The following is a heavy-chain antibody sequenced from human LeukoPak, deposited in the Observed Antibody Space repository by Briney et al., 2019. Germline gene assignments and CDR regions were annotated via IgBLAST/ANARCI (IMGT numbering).Heavy chain of an antibody. D-gene: IGHD5-12*01. Sequence: GGPLRLSCAASGFTFSSYWMHWVRKAPGKGLVWVSRINSAGSSTSYADSVKGRFTISRDNAKNTLYLQMNSLRAGDTAVYYCARDYGEVATILDYWGQGTLVTVSS. CDR3: ARDYGEVATILDY. V-gene: IGHV3-74*01. CDR1: GFTFSSYW. CDR2: INSAGSST. J-gene: IGHJ4*02.